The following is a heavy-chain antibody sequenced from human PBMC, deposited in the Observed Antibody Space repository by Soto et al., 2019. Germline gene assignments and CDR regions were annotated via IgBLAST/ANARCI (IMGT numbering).Heavy chain of an antibody. Sequence: SVKVSCKASGGTFSSYTISWVRQAPGQGLEWMGRIIPILGIANYAQKFQGRVTITADKSTSTAYMELSSLRSEDTAVYYCARGRHDHGDYENYYYYMDVWGKGTTVTVSS. CDR1: GGTFSSYT. V-gene: IGHV1-69*02. J-gene: IGHJ6*03. CDR3: ARGRHDHGDYENYYYYMDV. CDR2: IIPILGIA. D-gene: IGHD4-17*01.